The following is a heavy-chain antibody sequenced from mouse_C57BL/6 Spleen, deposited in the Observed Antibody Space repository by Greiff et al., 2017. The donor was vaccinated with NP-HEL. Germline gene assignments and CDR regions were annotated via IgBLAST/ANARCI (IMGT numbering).Heavy chain of an antibody. CDR2: LRYDGSN. Sequence: EVQLLESGPGLVKPSQSLSLSCSVSGYSFTSGYFRYWIRQLPGNQLEWMGYLRYDGSNKYNPSLKNRTTITRDPSHNPFFLTLHSVTTEDTATYYRAIEGLLRYRAWYIEVWGAGATVTVS. CDR1: GYSFTSGYF. V-gene: IGHV3-6*01. CDR3: AIEGLLRYRAWYIEV. D-gene: IGHD1-1*01. J-gene: IGHJ1*01.